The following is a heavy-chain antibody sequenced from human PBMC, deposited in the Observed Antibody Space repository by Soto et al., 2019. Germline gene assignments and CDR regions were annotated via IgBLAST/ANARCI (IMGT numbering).Heavy chain of an antibody. CDR1: GFTFSSYG. J-gene: IGHJ6*02. D-gene: IGHD5-12*01. CDR3: ARDRGYRGYDYPRYSYGMDV. V-gene: IGHV3-33*01. CDR2: LWFDGSNK. Sequence: QVQLVESGGGVVQPGRSLRLSCAASGFTFSSYGMHWVRQAPGKGLEWVAVLWFDGSNKYYADSVKGRFTISRDNSKNTLYLQMNSLRAEDTAVYYCARDRGYRGYDYPRYSYGMDVWGRGTTVTVSS.